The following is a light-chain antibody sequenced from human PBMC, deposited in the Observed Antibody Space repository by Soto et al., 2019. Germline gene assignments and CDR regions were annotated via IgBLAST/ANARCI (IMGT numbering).Light chain of an antibody. CDR2: DAS. CDR1: QDSSNY. J-gene: IGKJ5*01. V-gene: IGKV1-33*01. CDR3: QQYDNFPRAIT. Sequence: DIQITQSPSSLSVSVVERDSIACQSSQDSSNYLHWYQQKPGKAPKLLIYDASNLETGVPSRFSGSGSGTDFTFTISSLQPEDIATYYCQQYDNFPRAITFGQGTRLEIK.